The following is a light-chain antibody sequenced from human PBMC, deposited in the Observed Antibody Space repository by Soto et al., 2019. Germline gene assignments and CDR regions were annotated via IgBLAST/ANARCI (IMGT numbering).Light chain of an antibody. CDR3: QQYGSSPPYT. CDR2: VAS. Sequence: EIALTQSPGTLSLSPGERATLSCRASQSISSSSLAWYQQKPGQAPRLRISVASTRATGIPDRFGGSGSGTDFTLPISRLEPEDFAVYYCQQYGSSPPYTFGQGTKVEIK. J-gene: IGKJ2*01. CDR1: QSISSSS. V-gene: IGKV3-20*01.